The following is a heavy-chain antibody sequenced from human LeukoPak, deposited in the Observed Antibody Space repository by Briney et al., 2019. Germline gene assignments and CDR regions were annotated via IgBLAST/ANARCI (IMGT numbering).Heavy chain of an antibody. J-gene: IGHJ4*02. Sequence: GGSPRLFCSASGFTFSSYAMHWARQAPGKGLEYVSAISSNGGSTYYADSVKGRFTISRDNSKNTPYLQMSSLNAEDWSQYSFVNTGTGVVVPAAMSFDYWGQGTLVTVSS. CDR3: VNTGTGVVVPAAMSFDY. V-gene: IGHV3-64D*06. CDR2: ISSNGGST. CDR1: GFTFSSYA. D-gene: IGHD2-2*01.